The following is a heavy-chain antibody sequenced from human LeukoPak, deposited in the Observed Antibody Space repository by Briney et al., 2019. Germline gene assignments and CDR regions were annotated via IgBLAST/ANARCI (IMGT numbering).Heavy chain of an antibody. V-gene: IGHV2-70*04. Sequence: SGPTLVNPTQTLTLTCTFSGFSLSTSGMRVSWIRQPPGKALEWLARIDWDDDKFYSTSLKTRLTISKDTSKNQVVLTMTNMDPVDTATYYCARIPMTLNAFDNWGQGTMVTVSS. D-gene: IGHD2-21*02. CDR2: IDWDDDK. J-gene: IGHJ3*02. CDR1: GFSLSTSGMR. CDR3: ARIPMTLNAFDN.